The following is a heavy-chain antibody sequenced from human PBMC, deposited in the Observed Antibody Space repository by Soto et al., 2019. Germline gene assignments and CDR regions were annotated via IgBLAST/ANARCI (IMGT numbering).Heavy chain of an antibody. J-gene: IGHJ6*02. D-gene: IGHD6-19*01. CDR2: ISSSSSSI. V-gene: IGHV3-21*01. CDR1: GFTFSSYS. CDR3: ARDRGPWLVPVYYYYYGMDV. Sequence: EVQLVESGGGLVKPGGSLRLSCAASGFTFSSYSMNWVRQAPGKGLEWVSSISSSSSSIYYADSVKGRFTISRDNAKNSLYLQMNRLRAEDTAVYYCARDRGPWLVPVYYYYYGMDVWGQGTTVTVSS.